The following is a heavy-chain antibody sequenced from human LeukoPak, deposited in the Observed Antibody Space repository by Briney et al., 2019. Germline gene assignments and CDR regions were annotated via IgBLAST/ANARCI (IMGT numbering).Heavy chain of an antibody. Sequence: GGSLRLSCAASGSTFNNYAMTWVRQAPGKGLQWVSTINGGDNGDNTYYADSVKGRFTVSRDNSKNTVYLQMNSLRVEDTAVYYCARDGIQLPDTLDYWGLGTLVTVSS. V-gene: IGHV3-23*01. CDR2: INGGDNGDNT. D-gene: IGHD1-1*01. CDR3: ARDGIQLPDTLDY. CDR1: GSTFNNYA. J-gene: IGHJ4*02.